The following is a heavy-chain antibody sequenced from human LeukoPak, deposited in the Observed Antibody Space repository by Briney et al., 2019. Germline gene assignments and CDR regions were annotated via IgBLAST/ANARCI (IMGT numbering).Heavy chain of an antibody. CDR3: AKGSGGYAYLFDY. V-gene: IGHV3-23*01. CDR2: ISGSAGSK. Sequence: AGSPLIPSAASGYTFSSYDMTCVLQAPGKGLEWVSGISGSAGSKDYADSVKGRFTISRDNSKNTLYLQMSSPRADDTAVYYCAKGSGGYAYLFDYWG. CDR1: GYTFSSYD. J-gene: IGHJ4*01. D-gene: IGHD5-12*01.